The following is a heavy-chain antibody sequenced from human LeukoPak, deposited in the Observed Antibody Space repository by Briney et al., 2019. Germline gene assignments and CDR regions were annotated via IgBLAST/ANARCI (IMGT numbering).Heavy chain of an antibody. CDR1: GFTFSSYA. Sequence: GGSLRLSCAASGFTFSSYAMSWVRQAPGKGLEWVSAISGSGGSTYYADSVKGRFTISRDNSKNTLYLQMNSLRAEDTAVYYCAKVNFLGYCRSTSCPEPDYWGQGTLVTVSS. V-gene: IGHV3-23*01. D-gene: IGHD2-2*01. CDR2: ISGSGGST. J-gene: IGHJ4*02. CDR3: AKVNFLGYCRSTSCPEPDY.